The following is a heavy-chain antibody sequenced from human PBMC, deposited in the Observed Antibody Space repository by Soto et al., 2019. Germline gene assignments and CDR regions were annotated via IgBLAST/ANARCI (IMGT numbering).Heavy chain of an antibody. V-gene: IGHV1-46*01. Sequence: GASVKVSCKASGYTFTSYYMHWVRQAPGQGLEWMGRSNPSGGSTRYAQKFQGRVTMTRDTSTSTVYMELSSLRAEDTAVYYCARDPPLQLGWDYWGQGTLVTVSS. J-gene: IGHJ4*02. CDR1: GYTFTSYY. D-gene: IGHD5-18*01. CDR2: SNPSGGST. CDR3: ARDPPLQLGWDY.